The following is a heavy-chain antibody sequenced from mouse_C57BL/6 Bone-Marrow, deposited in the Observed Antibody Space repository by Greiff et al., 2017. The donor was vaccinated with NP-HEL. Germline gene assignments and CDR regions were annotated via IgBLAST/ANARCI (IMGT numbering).Heavy chain of an antibody. CDR1: GYSFTDYN. CDR2: INPNYGTT. CDR3: ARGNYGCFYFDY. D-gene: IGHD1-1*01. V-gene: IGHV1-39*01. J-gene: IGHJ2*01. Sequence: EVQLQHSGPELVKPGASVKISCKASGYSFTDYNMNWVKQSNGKSLEWIGVINPNYGTTSYNQKFKGKATLTVDQSTSTAYMQLNSLTSEDSAVYDCARGNYGCFYFDYWGQGTTLTVSS.